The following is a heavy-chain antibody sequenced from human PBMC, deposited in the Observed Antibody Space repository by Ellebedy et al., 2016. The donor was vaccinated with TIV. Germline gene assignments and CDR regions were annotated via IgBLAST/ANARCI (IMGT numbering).Heavy chain of an antibody. CDR3: ARRGSYGDYAVQVNSWFDT. J-gene: IGHJ5*02. D-gene: IGHD4-17*01. Sequence: GGSLRLSCAASGFSFRSYWMSWVRQAPGKGLEWVANIYQDGSDQYYADSVKGRFTISRDNANKSLFLQMSSLRVDDTAVYYGARRGSYGDYAVQVNSWFDTWGQGTLVSVSS. CDR1: GFSFRSYW. V-gene: IGHV3-7*01. CDR2: IYQDGSDQ.